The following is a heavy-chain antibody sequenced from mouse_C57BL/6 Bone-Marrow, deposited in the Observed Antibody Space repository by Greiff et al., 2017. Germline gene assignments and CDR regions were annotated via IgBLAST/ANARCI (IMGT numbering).Heavy chain of an antibody. CDR2: INPSTGGT. CDR3: ASEDGYYV. D-gene: IGHD2-3*01. V-gene: IGHV1-42*01. CDR1: GYSFTGYY. J-gene: IGHJ2*01. Sequence: EVQLQQSGPELVKPGASVKISCKASGYSFTGYYMNWVKQSPEKSLEWIGEINPSTGGTTYNQKFKAKATLTVDKSSSTAYMQLKSLTSEDSAVYYCASEDGYYVWGQGTTLTVSS.